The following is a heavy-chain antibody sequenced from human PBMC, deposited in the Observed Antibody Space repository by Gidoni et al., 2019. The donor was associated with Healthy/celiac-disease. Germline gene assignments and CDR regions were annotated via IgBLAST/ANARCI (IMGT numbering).Heavy chain of an antibody. D-gene: IGHD5-12*01. CDR3: ASLRGYSGYDRDSRTFDY. Sequence: QLQLQESGPGLVKPSETLSLTCTVPGGSISSSSYYWGWIRQPPGKGLEWIGSIYYSGGPYYNPSLKSRVAISVDTSKNQFSLKLGSVTAADTAVYYCASLRGYSGYDRDSRTFDYWGQGTLVTVSS. CDR2: IYYSGGP. J-gene: IGHJ4*02. CDR1: GGSISSSSYY. V-gene: IGHV4-39*01.